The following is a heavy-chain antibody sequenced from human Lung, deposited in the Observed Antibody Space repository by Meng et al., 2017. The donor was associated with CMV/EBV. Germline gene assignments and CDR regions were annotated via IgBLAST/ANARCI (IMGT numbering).Heavy chain of an antibody. Sequence: GESLKISCAASGFTFSSYAMHWVRQAPGKGLEWVAVISYDGSNKYYADSVKGRFTISRDNSKNTLYLQMNSLRAEDTAVYYCARDSRGSWYYSYGDYYYGMDDWGQGTTVTVSS. CDR3: ARDSRGSWYYSYGDYYYGMDD. CDR2: ISYDGSNK. J-gene: IGHJ6*02. CDR1: GFTFSSYA. V-gene: IGHV3-30-3*01. D-gene: IGHD6-13*01.